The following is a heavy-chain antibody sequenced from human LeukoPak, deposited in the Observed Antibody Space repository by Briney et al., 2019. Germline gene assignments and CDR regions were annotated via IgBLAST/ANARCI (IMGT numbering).Heavy chain of an antibody. CDR1: GFTFSSYS. J-gene: IGHJ6*02. V-gene: IGHV3-21*01. Sequence: GGSLRLSCAASGFTFSSYSMNWVRQAPGKGLEWVSSISSSSYIYYADSVKGRFTISRDNAKNSLYLQMNSLRAEDTAVYYCASKGPYCGGDCYSPDYYGMDVWGQGTTVTVSS. CDR2: ISSSSYI. D-gene: IGHD2-21*02. CDR3: ASKGPYCGGDCYSPDYYGMDV.